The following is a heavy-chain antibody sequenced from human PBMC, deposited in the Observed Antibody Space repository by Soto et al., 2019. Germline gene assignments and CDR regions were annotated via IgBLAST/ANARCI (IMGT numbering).Heavy chain of an antibody. Sequence: EVKLLESGGGLVQPGGSLRLSCEAFGVRFSGYAMSWVRQAPGKGLEWVASISGDADTIYYGDSVKGRFTLSRDNSNNTLFLKMSSLRAEDTAIYYCATVIFFHMTFVTWGQGTPVTVSS. CDR3: ATVIFFHMTFVT. V-gene: IGHV3-23*01. D-gene: IGHD3-3*02. CDR1: GVRFSGYA. J-gene: IGHJ5*01. CDR2: ISGDADTI.